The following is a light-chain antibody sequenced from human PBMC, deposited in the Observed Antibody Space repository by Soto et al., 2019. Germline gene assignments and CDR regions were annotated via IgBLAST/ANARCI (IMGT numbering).Light chain of an antibody. J-gene: IGKJ4*01. CDR1: RSVSSY. V-gene: IGKV3-11*01. CDR3: QQRSNWPPFT. Sequence: DIVLTQSPATLSLSPGERATLSCRASRSVSSYLAWYQQRPGQAPRLLIYDASNRATGIPARFSGSGSGTDVTLTISSLEPEDVAVYYCQQRSNWPPFTFGGGTKVEIK. CDR2: DAS.